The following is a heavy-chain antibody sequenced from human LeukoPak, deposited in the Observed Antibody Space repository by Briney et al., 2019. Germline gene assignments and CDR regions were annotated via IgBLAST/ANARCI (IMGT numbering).Heavy chain of an antibody. CDR1: GFTFGSYG. CDR3: ARDAEYSSSWYRDSSGWYLGY. J-gene: IGHJ4*02. D-gene: IGHD6-13*01. CDR2: IWYDGSNK. Sequence: GRSLRLSCAASGFTFGSYGMHWVRQAPGKGLEWVAVIWYDGSNKYYADSVKGRFTISRDNSKNTLYLQMNSLRAEDTAVYYCARDAEYSSSWYRDSSGWYLGYWGQGTLVTVSS. V-gene: IGHV3-33*01.